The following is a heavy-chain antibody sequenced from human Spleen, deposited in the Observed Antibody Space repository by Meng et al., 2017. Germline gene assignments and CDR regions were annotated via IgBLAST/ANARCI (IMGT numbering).Heavy chain of an antibody. CDR2: IYHGGDT. V-gene: IGHV4-4*02. J-gene: IGHJ4*02. Sequence: QGQLLESGPGLVQPSGTLALTCTVSGASIATTNWWGGVRQPPGKGLEWIGEIYHGGDTNYNPSLKSRVTIAIDKSKNQFSLKLTSVTAADTAVYYCASWIYSCGWQWGQGALVTVSS. D-gene: IGHD6-19*01. CDR3: ASWIYSCGWQ. CDR1: GASIATTNW.